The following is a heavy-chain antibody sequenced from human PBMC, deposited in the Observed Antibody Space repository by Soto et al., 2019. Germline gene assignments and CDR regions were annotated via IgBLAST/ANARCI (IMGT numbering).Heavy chain of an antibody. D-gene: IGHD2-2*01. CDR1: GFTFSSYA. J-gene: IGHJ6*03. CDR3: AKGKYQLLRSYYYYMAV. CDR2: ISGSGGST. Sequence: EVQLLESGGGLVQPGGSLRLSCAASGFTFSSYAMSWVRQASGKGLEWVSAISGSGGSTYYADSVKGRFTISRDNSKNTLYLQMNSLRAEDTAVYYCAKGKYQLLRSYYYYMAVWGKGTTVTVSS. V-gene: IGHV3-23*01.